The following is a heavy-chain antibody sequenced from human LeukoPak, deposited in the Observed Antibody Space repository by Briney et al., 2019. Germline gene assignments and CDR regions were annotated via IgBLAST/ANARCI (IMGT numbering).Heavy chain of an antibody. CDR3: ARDGGSSYWYFDL. Sequence: ASVKVSCKTSGYTFTTYGFSWVRQAPGQGLEWMGWISAYNGNTNYAQKFQGRVTMTTDTSTSTAYMELRNPRSDDTAVYYCARDGGSSYWYFDLWGRGTLVTVSS. CDR2: ISAYNGNT. CDR1: GYTFTTYG. J-gene: IGHJ2*01. D-gene: IGHD4-23*01. V-gene: IGHV1-18*01.